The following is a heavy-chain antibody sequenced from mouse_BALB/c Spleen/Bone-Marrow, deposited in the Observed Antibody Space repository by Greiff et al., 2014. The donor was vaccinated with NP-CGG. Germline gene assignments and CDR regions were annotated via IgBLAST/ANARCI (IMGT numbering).Heavy chain of an antibody. CDR3: ARQTYYDYDGYFDY. Sequence: VQLKESGGDLVKPGGSLKLSCAASGFTFSSYGMSWVRQTPDKRLEWVAIISSGGSYTYYPDSVKGRFTISRYNAKNTPYLQMSSLKSEDTAMYYCARQTYYDYDGYFDYGGQGTTLTVSS. V-gene: IGHV5-6*01. D-gene: IGHD2-4*01. CDR1: GFTFSSYG. CDR2: ISSGGSYT. J-gene: IGHJ2*01.